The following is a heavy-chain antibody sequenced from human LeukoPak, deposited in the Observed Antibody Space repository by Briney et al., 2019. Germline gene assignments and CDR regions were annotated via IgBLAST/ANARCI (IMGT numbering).Heavy chain of an antibody. CDR2: ISYDGSNK. D-gene: IGHD3-22*01. J-gene: IGHJ1*01. CDR1: GFTFSSYA. CDR3: ARDEVTMKAFQH. Sequence: GGSLRLSCAASGFTFSSYAMHWVRQAPGKGLEWVAVISYDGSNKYYADSVKGRFTISRDNSKNTLYLQMNSLRAEDTAVYYCARDEVTMKAFQHWGQGTLATVSS. V-gene: IGHV3-30-3*01.